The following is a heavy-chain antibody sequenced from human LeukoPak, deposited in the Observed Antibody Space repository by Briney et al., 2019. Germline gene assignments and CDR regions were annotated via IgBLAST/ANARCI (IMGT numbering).Heavy chain of an antibody. D-gene: IGHD3-10*01. Sequence: NHGESLKISCKGSGYIFTNNWIGWVRQMPGKGLEWMGIIYPGDSDTRYSPSFEGQVTISADKSISTAYLQWSSLKASDTAMYYCARQTRDGSGSRGYSFDFWGLGTLVTVSS. CDR1: GYIFTNNW. V-gene: IGHV5-51*01. J-gene: IGHJ4*02. CDR3: ARQTRDGSGSRGYSFDF. CDR2: IYPGDSDT.